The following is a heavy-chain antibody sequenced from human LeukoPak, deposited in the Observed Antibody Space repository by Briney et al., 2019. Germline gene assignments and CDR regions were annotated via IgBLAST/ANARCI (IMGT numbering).Heavy chain of an antibody. CDR1: VYTSTNYY. CDR3: ARGISGIYYFDY. Sequence: ASVTVSFTASVYTSTNYYVHWVRQAPGQGPEWMGIFNPSGAGTHSAQKFQGRVTMTSDTSTGTVYMDLSSLTSEDTAVYYCARGISGIYYFDYWGQGTLVTVPS. CDR2: FNPSGAGT. J-gene: IGHJ4*02. V-gene: IGHV1-46*01. D-gene: IGHD1-14*01.